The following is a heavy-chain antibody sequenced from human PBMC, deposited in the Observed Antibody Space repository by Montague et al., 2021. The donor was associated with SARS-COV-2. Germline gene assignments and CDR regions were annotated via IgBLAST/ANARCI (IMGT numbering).Heavy chain of an antibody. CDR1: GGSISSSTYY. D-gene: IGHD3-22*01. V-gene: IGHV4-31*03. J-gene: IGHJ3*02. CDR2: IYYSGST. CDR3: VRARITMIVVVNAFDI. Sequence: TLSLTCTVSGGSISSSTYYWGWIRQPPGKGLEWIGYIYYSGSTYYNPSLKSRVTISVDTSKNQFSLKLSSVTAADTAVYYCVRARITMIVVVNAFDIWGQGTMVTVSS.